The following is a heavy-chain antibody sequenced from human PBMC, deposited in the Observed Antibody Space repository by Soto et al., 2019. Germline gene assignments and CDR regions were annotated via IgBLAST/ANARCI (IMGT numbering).Heavy chain of an antibody. J-gene: IGHJ3*02. CDR2: ISGGGSNT. V-gene: IGHV3-23*01. CDR1: GFPFSSYV. Sequence: PGGSLRLSCAASGFPFSSYVMSWVRQAPGKGLEWVSGISGGGSNTFYADSVKGRFTISRDNSKNTLYLQMNSLRAEDTAVYYCAKEATGYSYGAIWGRGTMVTVSS. CDR3: AKEATGYSYGAI. D-gene: IGHD5-18*01.